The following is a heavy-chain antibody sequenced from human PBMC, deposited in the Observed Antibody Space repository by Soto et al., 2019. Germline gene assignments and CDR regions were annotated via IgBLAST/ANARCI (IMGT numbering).Heavy chain of an antibody. V-gene: IGHV1-18*01. CDR2: ISAYNGNT. CDR1: GYTFTSYG. J-gene: IGHJ5*02. CDR3: ARVRDYYDSSGYYVDP. D-gene: IGHD3-22*01. Sequence: GASVKVSCKASGYTFTSYGISWVRQAPGQGLEWMGWISAYNGNTNYAQKLQGRVTMTTDTSTSTAYMELRSLRSDDTAVYYCARVRDYYDSSGYYVDPWGQGTLVTVSS.